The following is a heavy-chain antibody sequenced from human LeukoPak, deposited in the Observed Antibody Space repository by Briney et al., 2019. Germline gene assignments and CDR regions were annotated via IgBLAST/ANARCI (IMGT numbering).Heavy chain of an antibody. CDR3: ARGAKEGTTYYYDSSGYRTINPFDY. D-gene: IGHD3-22*01. V-gene: IGHV3-9*01. Sequence: GGSLRLSCAASGFTFDDYAMHWVRQAPGKGLEWVSGISWNSGSIGYADSVKGRLTISRENAKNSLYLQMNSLRAGDTAVYYCARGAKEGTTYYYDSSGYRTINPFDYWGQGTLVTVSS. CDR2: ISWNSGSI. CDR1: GFTFDDYA. J-gene: IGHJ4*02.